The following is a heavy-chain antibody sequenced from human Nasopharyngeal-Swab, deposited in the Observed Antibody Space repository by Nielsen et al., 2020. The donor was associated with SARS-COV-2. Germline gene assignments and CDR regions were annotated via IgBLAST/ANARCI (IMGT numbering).Heavy chain of an antibody. CDR3: ARGRLRGRREFFQH. Sequence: SQTLSLTRGVSGGSLRGYYCSWIRQAPGKGLEGIGEINHGGSTNYNPALKSRVTISVDMSKNQVSLRLSSVTAADTAIYYCARGRLRGRREFFQHWGQGSLVTVSS. CDR2: INHGGST. D-gene: IGHD4-17*01. V-gene: IGHV4-34*01. CDR1: GGSLRGYY. J-gene: IGHJ1*01.